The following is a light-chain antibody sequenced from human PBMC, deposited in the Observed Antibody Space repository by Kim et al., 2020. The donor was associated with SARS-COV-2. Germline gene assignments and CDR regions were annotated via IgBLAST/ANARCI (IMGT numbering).Light chain of an antibody. CDR3: QLYGSSPRLT. Sequence: EIVLTQPPGTLSLSPGERATRSCRASQSVNNNYFAWYQQKPGQAPRLIIYGASNRATGIPDRFSGSGSGADFTLTISRLEPEDCAVYYCQLYGSSPRLTFGGGTKVDIK. J-gene: IGKJ4*01. V-gene: IGKV3-20*01. CDR1: QSVNNNY. CDR2: GAS.